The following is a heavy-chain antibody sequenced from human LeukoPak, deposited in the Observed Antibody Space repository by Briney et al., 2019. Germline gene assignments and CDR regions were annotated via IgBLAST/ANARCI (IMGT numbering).Heavy chain of an antibody. CDR1: GGSFSGYL. Sequence: PSETLSLTCTVHGGSFSGYLWTWVRQPPEKGLDWIGDINHGGSTNFNPSLKSRVTISMDTPRNQFSLRLSSVTAADTAVYYCARGGGLRHTNWFDPWGQGTLVTVSS. CDR2: INHGGST. J-gene: IGHJ5*02. V-gene: IGHV4-34*01. D-gene: IGHD4-17*01. CDR3: ARGGGLRHTNWFDP.